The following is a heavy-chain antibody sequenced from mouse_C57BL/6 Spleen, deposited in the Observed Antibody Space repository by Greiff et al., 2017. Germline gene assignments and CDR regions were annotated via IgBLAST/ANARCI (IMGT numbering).Heavy chain of an antibody. CDR2: IYPGDGDT. J-gene: IGHJ3*01. Sequence: QVQLQQSGPELVKPGASVKISCKASGYAFSSSWMNWVKQRPGKGLEWIGRIYPGDGDTNYNGKFKGKATLTADKSSSTAYMQLSSLTSEDSAVYFCAEGYQSWFAYWGQGTLVTVSA. V-gene: IGHV1-82*01. CDR1: GYAFSSSW. CDR3: AEGYQSWFAY. D-gene: IGHD5-1-1*01.